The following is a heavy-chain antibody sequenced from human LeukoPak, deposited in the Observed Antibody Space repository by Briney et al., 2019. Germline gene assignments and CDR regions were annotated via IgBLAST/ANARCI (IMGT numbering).Heavy chain of an antibody. J-gene: IGHJ3*02. D-gene: IGHD2-21*01. CDR2: ISGSGGST. V-gene: IGHV3-23*01. Sequence: GESLKISCESSGFTFSSYAMSWVRQAPGKGLEWVSAISGSGGSTYYADSVKGRFTISRDNSKNTLYLQMNSLRAEDTAVYYCAGDMGAFDIWGQGTMVTVSS. CDR3: AGDMGAFDI. CDR1: GFTFSSYA.